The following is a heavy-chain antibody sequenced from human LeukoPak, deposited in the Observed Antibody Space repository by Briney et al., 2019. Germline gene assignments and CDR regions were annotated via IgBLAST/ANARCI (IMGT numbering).Heavy chain of an antibody. V-gene: IGHV1-18*01. CDR2: ISAYNGNT. D-gene: IGHD5-18*01. Sequence: ASVKVSCKASGYTFTSYGTSWVRQAPGQGLEWMGWISAYNGNTNYAQKLQGRVTMTRDTSTSTVYMELSSLRSEDTAVYYCARDERDGGDTAMLGANNWFDPWGQGTLVTVSS. CDR1: GYTFTSYG. J-gene: IGHJ5*02. CDR3: ARDERDGGDTAMLGANNWFDP.